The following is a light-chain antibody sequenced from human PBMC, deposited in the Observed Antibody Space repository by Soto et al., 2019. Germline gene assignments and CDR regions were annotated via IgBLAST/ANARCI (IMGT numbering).Light chain of an antibody. Sequence: QSVLTQPPSASGTPGQRVTISCSGSSSNIGNNAVSWYQQLPGTAPKLLIYNNNQRPSAVPDRFSGSKAGTSAALAISGLQSEDEADYYWAAWDDSLNARGVFGGGTKLTVL. CDR1: SSNIGNNA. J-gene: IGLJ3*02. CDR3: AAWDDSLNARGV. V-gene: IGLV1-44*01. CDR2: NNN.